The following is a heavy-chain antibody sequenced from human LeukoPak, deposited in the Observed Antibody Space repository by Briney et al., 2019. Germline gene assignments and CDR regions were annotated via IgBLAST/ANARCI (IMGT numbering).Heavy chain of an antibody. V-gene: IGHV3-33*06. CDR1: GFTFSSYG. CDR3: AKDYYDSSGYPEYFQH. Sequence: PGRSLRLSCAASGFTFSSYGMHWVRQAPGKGLEWVAVIWYGGSNKYYADSVKGRFTISRDNSKNTLYLQMNSLRAEDTAVYYCAKDYYDSSGYPEYFQHWGQGTLVTVSS. CDR2: IWYGGSNK. J-gene: IGHJ1*01. D-gene: IGHD3-22*01.